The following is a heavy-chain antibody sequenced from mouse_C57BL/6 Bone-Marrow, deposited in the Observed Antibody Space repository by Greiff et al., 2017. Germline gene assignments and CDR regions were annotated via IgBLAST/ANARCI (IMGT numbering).Heavy chain of an antibody. V-gene: IGHV1-61*01. CDR2: IYPSDSET. J-gene: IGHJ2*01. CDR1: GYTFTSYW. CDR3: ARDITGTLDY. D-gene: IGHD4-1*01. Sequence: QVQLQQPGAELVRPGSSVKLSCKASGYTFTSYWMDWVKQRPGQGLEWIGNIYPSDSETHYNQKFKDKATLTVDKSSSTAYMQLSSLTSEDSAVYYCARDITGTLDYGGQGTTLTVSS.